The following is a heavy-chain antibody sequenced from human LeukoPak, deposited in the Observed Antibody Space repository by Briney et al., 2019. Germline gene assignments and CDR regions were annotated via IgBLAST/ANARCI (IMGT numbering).Heavy chain of an antibody. V-gene: IGHV1-2*02. CDR1: GYPFTVYH. D-gene: IGHD2-8*02. Sequence: ASVKVSCKTFGYPFTVYHMHWVRQAPGQGLEWMGWINPKSGETKFAQKFQDRVILTRDTSINTAYMELLSLTLDDTAVYYCARDWSGVHCTGPSCLTLDQWGQGALVTVST. CDR2: INPKSGET. J-gene: IGHJ4*02. CDR3: ARDWSGVHCTGPSCLTLDQ.